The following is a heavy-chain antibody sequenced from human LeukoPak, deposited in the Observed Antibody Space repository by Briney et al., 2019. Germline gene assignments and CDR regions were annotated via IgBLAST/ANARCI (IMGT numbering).Heavy chain of an antibody. Sequence: GGSLRLSCAASGFTFSSYCMHWVRQAPGKGLVLVSRINSDGSSTNYADSVKGRFTISRDNAKNTLYLQINSLRAQDTAVYYCASPIAVAGPYYFDYWGQGTLVTVSS. CDR3: ASPIAVAGPYYFDY. V-gene: IGHV3-74*01. CDR2: INSDGSST. D-gene: IGHD6-19*01. CDR1: GFTFSSYC. J-gene: IGHJ4*02.